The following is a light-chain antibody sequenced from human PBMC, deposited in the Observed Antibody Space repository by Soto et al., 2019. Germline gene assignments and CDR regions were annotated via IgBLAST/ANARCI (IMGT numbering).Light chain of an antibody. CDR2: GAS. CDR1: QGISIY. CDR3: QQYSSYPIT. Sequence: DIQMTQSPSSLSASVGDRVTITCRASQGISIYLAWFQLKPGKAPKSLLYGASTLQSGVPSKFSSSGSGTDFNLTNSRLQPEDFATYYCQQYSSYPITFGQGTRLEIK. J-gene: IGKJ5*01. V-gene: IGKV1-16*02.